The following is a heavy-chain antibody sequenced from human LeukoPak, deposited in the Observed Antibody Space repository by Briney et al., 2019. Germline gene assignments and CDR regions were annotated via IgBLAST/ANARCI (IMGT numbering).Heavy chain of an antibody. J-gene: IGHJ4*02. CDR2: IYSSGST. CDR3: ARRYPHSGYAN. V-gene: IGHV4-39*01. Sequence: SETLSLTCTVSGVSISSSPFYWGWIRQPPGKGLEWIGSIYSSGSTYYNPSLKSRVTISVDTSRNQFSLKVTSVTAADTAVYYCARRYPHSGYANWGQGTLVIVSS. D-gene: IGHD5-12*01. CDR1: GVSISSSPFY.